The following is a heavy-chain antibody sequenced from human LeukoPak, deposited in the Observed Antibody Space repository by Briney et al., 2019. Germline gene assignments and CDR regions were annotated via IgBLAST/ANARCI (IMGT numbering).Heavy chain of an antibody. CDR1: GFRFSSYA. CDR3: SKKGQNEDYGKPD. CDR2: ISGSGVST. J-gene: IGHJ4*02. V-gene: IGHV3-23*01. D-gene: IGHD4-17*01. Sequence: PGGSLRLSCAASGFRFSSYAMSWVRQAPGKGLEWVSAISGSGVSTYYADSVKGRFTVSRDNSKNTLYLQMSSLRAEDTAVYYCSKKGQNEDYGKPDWGQGTLVTVSS.